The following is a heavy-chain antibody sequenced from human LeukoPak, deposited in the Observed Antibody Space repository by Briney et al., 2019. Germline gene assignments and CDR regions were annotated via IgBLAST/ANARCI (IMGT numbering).Heavy chain of an antibody. D-gene: IGHD1-1*01. CDR1: GGSISSSSYY. CDR2: IYYSGST. J-gene: IGHJ4*02. Sequence: SETLSLTCTVSGGSISSSSYYWGWIRQPPGKGLEWIGSIYYSGSTYYNPSLKSRVTISVDTSKNQFSLKLSSVTAADTAVYYCARQGILDYYEDWGQGTLVTVSS. CDR3: ARQGILDYYED. V-gene: IGHV4-39*01.